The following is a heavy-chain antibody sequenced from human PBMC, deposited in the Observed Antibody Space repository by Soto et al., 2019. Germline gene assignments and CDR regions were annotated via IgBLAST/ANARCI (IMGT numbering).Heavy chain of an antibody. V-gene: IGHV3-21*01. CDR1: GFTFSSYS. CDR2: ISSSSSYI. J-gene: IGHJ6*02. Sequence: GGSLRLSCAASGFTFSSYSMNWVRQAPGKGLEWVSSISSSSSYIYYADSVKGRFTISRDNAKNSLYLQMNSLRAEDTAVYYCARGGVEATHYYYYGMDVWGQGTTVTVSS. CDR3: ARGGVEATHYYYYGMDV. D-gene: IGHD1-26*01.